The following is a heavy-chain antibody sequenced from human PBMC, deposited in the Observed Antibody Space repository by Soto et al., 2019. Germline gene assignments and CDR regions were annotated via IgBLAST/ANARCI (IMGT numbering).Heavy chain of an antibody. CDR1: GGTVSNYA. D-gene: IGHD5-18*01. Sequence: VQLVQSGAEVKKPGSSVKVSCKASGGTVSNYALSWVLQAPGQGLEWMGGIIPIFGTSNYAQKFQGRVTITADESTNTAYIDLSSLRSEDTAVYYCARARGYSYGDQYFDYWGQGTLVTVSS. J-gene: IGHJ4*02. CDR2: IIPIFGTS. V-gene: IGHV1-69*01. CDR3: ARARGYSYGDQYFDY.